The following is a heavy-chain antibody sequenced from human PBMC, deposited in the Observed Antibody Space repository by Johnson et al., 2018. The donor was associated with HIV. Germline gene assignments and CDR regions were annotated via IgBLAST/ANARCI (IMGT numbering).Heavy chain of an antibody. CDR3: TTGLSSGKGAFDI. D-gene: IGHD5-12*01. CDR2: IKSKTDGGTT. J-gene: IGHJ3*02. V-gene: IGHV3-15*01. CDR1: GFTFSNAW. Sequence: VQLVESGGGLVQPGGSLRLSCAASGFTFSNAWMSWVRQAPGKGLEWVGRIKSKTDGGTTDYAAPVKGRFTISRDDSKNTLYLQMNSLKTEYTAVYYCTTGLSSGKGAFDIWGQGTMVTVSS.